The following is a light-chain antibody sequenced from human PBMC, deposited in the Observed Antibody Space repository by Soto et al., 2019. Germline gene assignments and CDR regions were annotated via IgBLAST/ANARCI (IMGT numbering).Light chain of an antibody. CDR2: EVN. J-gene: IGLJ1*01. Sequence: QSVLSQPASMSGSPGQSITIPSTGASSDIGLYNYVSWYQHHPGKAPKLLISEVNIRPSGLSDRFSASKAGNTASLTISGLQPEDEAYYYCSCLSTTSTPIVFGTGTKVTVL. V-gene: IGLV2-14*01. CDR3: SCLSTTSTPIV. CDR1: SSDIGLYNY.